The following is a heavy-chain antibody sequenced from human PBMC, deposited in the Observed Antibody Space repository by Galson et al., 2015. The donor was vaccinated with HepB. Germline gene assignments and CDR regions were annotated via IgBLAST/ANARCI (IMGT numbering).Heavy chain of an antibody. J-gene: IGHJ4*02. D-gene: IGHD3-16*02. CDR1: GYTFTSYA. Sequence: SVKVSCKASGYTFTSYAMHWVRQAPGQRLEWMGWINAGNGNTKYSQKFQGRVTITRDTSASTAYMELSSLRSEDTAVYYCARIDYDYVWGSYRRRYYFGYWGQGTLVTVSS. V-gene: IGHV1-3*01. CDR3: ARIDYDYVWGSYRRRYYFGY. CDR2: INAGNGNT.